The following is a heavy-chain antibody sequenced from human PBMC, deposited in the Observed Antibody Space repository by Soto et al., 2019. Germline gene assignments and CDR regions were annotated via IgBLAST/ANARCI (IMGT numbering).Heavy chain of an antibody. J-gene: IGHJ4*02. CDR3: AKGASPYSGSSEGYFDY. V-gene: IGHV3-23*01. Sequence: EVQLLESGGGLVQPGGSLRLSCAVSGFSISSYAMSWVRQAPGKGLEWVSSGTTYYADSVKGRFTVSRDNSKNRLYLQMNSLRAEDTAVYYCAKGASPYSGSSEGYFDYWGQGALVAFSS. CDR2: SGTT. D-gene: IGHD1-26*01. CDR1: GFSISSYA.